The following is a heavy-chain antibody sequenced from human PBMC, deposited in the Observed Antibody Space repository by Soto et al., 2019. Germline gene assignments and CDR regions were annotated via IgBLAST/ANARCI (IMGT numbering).Heavy chain of an antibody. CDR3: ARLGGFFQALDS. V-gene: IGHV4-59*08. CDR1: GGSISSYY. D-gene: IGHD2-15*01. J-gene: IGHJ4*02. CDR2: IYYGGTT. Sequence: SETLSLTCTVSGGSISSYYWSWIRQPPGKGLEWIGYIYYGGTTNYNPSLKSRVSMSVDTSKNQFSLKLTSVTAADTAVYYCARLGGFFQALDSWGQGTLVTVS.